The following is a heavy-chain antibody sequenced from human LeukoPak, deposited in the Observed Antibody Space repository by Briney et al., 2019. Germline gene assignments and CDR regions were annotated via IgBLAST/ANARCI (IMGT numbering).Heavy chain of an antibody. D-gene: IGHD4-17*01. CDR2: ISGSGGST. V-gene: IGHV3-23*01. Sequence: PGGSLRLSSAASGFTFSSYATSWVRQAPGKGLEWVSAISGSGGSTYYADSVKGRFTISRDNSKNTLYLQMNSLRVEDTAVYYCAKTPRATVTTNYWGQGTLVTVSS. CDR1: GFTFSSYA. J-gene: IGHJ4*02. CDR3: AKTPRATVTTNY.